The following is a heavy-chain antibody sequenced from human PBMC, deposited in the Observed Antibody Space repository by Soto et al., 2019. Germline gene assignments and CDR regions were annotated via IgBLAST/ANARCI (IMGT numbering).Heavy chain of an antibody. J-gene: IGHJ4*02. V-gene: IGHV4-4*07. Sequence: PSETLSLTCTVSGGSISSYYWSWIRQPAGKGLQWIGRIYTSGSTNYNPSLKSRVTMSEDTSKNQFSLKLSSVTAADTSVYYCARACSSTSCYDVFDSWGQGTLVTVSS. D-gene: IGHD2-2*01. CDR1: GGSISSYY. CDR3: ARACSSTSCYDVFDS. CDR2: IYTSGST.